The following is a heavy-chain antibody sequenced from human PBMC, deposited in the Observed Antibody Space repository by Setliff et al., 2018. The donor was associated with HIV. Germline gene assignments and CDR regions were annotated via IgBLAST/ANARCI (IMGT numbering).Heavy chain of an antibody. CDR2: ISGSGGST. CDR3: ARGGARGDYGYFDY. Sequence: PGGSLRLSCAASGFAFSSYAMSWVRQAPGKGLEWVSAISGSGGSTYYADSVKGRFTISRDNSKNTLYLQMNSLRAEDTAVYYCARGGARGDYGYFDYWGQGTLVTVSS. CDR1: GFAFSSYA. D-gene: IGHD4-17*01. V-gene: IGHV3-23*01. J-gene: IGHJ4*02.